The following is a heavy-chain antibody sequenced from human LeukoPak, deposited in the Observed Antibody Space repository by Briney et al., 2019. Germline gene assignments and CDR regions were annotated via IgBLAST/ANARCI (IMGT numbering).Heavy chain of an antibody. D-gene: IGHD1-26*01. CDR2: ISSSSSTI. V-gene: IGHV3-48*01. J-gene: IGHJ6*04. Sequence: GGSLRLSCAASGFTVSSYSMNWVRQAPGKGLEWVSYISSSSSTIYYADSVKGRFTISRDNVKNSLYLQMNSLRAEDTAVYYCARGQVVGATFGMDVWGKGTTVTVSS. CDR3: ARGQVVGATFGMDV. CDR1: GFTVSSYS.